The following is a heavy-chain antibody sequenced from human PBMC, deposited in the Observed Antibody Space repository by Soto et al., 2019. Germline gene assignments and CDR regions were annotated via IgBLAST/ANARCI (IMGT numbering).Heavy chain of an antibody. CDR3: ARAFSWGQQLVLSY. V-gene: IGHV1-8*01. D-gene: IGHD6-13*01. J-gene: IGHJ4*02. Sequence: GASVKVSCKASGYTFTSYDINWVRQATGQGLEWMGWMNPNSGNTGYAQKFQGRVTMTRNTSISTAYMELSSLRSEDTAVYYCARAFSWGQQLVLSYWGQGTLVTVSS. CDR1: GYTFTSYD. CDR2: MNPNSGNT.